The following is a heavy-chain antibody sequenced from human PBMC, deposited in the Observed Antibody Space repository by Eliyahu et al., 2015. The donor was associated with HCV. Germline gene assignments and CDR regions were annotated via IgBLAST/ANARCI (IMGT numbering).Heavy chain of an antibody. CDR3: ARSRGAFYYGSDSLPHGFDI. J-gene: IGHJ3*02. V-gene: IGHV4-59*01. CDR2: IYYRGGT. CDR1: GGSTTSXY. Sequence: QVRLQESGPGLVKPSETLSLTCTVSGGSTTSXYWGWIRQSPGKRXEWVGFIYYRGGTNYNPSLKSRLTMSLDTSKNQFSLKLSSVTAADTAVYFCARSRGAFYYGSDSLPHGFDIWGQGTMVTVSS. D-gene: IGHD3-10*01.